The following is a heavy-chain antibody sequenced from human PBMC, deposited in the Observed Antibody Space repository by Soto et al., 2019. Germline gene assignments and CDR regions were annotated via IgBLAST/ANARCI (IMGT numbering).Heavy chain of an antibody. CDR3: ADLSRYCTSSNCD. J-gene: IGHJ4*02. CDR2: IGTSAST. V-gene: IGHV3-23*01. CDR1: GFTFSSYS. Sequence: DVRLLESGGGLVQPGGSLRLSCAASGFTFSSYSMSWVRQAPGKGLEWVSTIGTSASTYYGDSVMGRFTISRDNSRSTLYLQMNSLRAEDTAVYYCADLSRYCTSSNCDWGQGALVTVSS. D-gene: IGHD2-2*01.